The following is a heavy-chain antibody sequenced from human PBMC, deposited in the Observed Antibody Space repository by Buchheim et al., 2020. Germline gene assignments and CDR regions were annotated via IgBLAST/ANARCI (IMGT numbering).Heavy chain of an antibody. D-gene: IGHD4-23*01. V-gene: IGHV3-33*01. CDR3: ARDRGWYEAETVVTLGLDY. J-gene: IGHJ4*02. CDR2: IWYDGSNK. Sequence: QVQLVESGGGVVQPGRSLRLSCAASGFTFSSYGMHWVRQAPGKGLEWVAVIWYDGSNKYYADSVKGRFTISRDNSKNTLYLQMNSLRAEDTAVYYCARDRGWYEAETVVTLGLDYWGQGTL. CDR1: GFTFSSYG.